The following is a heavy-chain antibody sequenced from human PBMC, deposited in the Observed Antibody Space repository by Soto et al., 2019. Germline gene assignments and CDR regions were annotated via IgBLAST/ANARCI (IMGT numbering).Heavy chain of an antibody. J-gene: IGHJ4*02. Sequence: QVQLVQSGAEVKKPGASVKVSCKASGYTFTSYGIIWVRQAPGQGLEWMGWINPYNGNTKYAQKVQGRVTMTTDTXXSTADMEMTSLRSDDTAVYYCAKGAGWEPEYYSDYWGQGTLVTVSS. D-gene: IGHD1-26*01. CDR2: INPYNGNT. CDR3: AKGAGWEPEYYSDY. CDR1: GYTFTSYG. V-gene: IGHV1-18*01.